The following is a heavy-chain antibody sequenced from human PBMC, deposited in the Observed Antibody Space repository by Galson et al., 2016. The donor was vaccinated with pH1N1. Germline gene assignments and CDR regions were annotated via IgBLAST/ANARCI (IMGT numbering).Heavy chain of an antibody. CDR3: AKTLTHDEIYDAFDI. J-gene: IGHJ3*02. D-gene: IGHD2/OR15-2a*01. Sequence: YAMRWVRQAPGKGLEWVSAISGSGGSTYYADSVKGRFTISRDNSKNTLYLQMNSLRAEDTAVYYCAKTLTHDEIYDAFDIWGQGTMVTVSS. CDR1: YA. CDR2: ISGSGGST. V-gene: IGHV3-23*01.